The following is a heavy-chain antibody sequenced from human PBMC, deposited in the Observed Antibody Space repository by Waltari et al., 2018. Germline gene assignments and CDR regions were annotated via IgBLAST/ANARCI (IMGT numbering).Heavy chain of an antibody. V-gene: IGHV4-4*02. CDR2: IYHRGST. CDR3: ARAYRVNYYYYGMDV. J-gene: IGHJ6*02. Sequence: QVQLQESGPGLVTPSGPLSLTCAVSGGSLSSNNWWSWVRQPPGKGLEWIGEIYHRGSTNYNPSLKSRVTISVDKSKNQFSLKLSSVTAADTAVYYCARAYRVNYYYYGMDVWGQGTTVTVSS. CDR1: GGSLSSNNW.